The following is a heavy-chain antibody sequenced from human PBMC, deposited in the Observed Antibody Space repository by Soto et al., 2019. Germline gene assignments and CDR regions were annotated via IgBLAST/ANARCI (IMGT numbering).Heavy chain of an antibody. Sequence: QVQLVESGGGVVQPGRSLRLSCAASGFTLSDYAMHCVRQAPGKGLEWVALISYEGSNQYYADSVKGRFTISRDNSRNTLYLQMNSLRAEDTAVYYCARVRDPEYYYAMDVWGQGTTVTVSS. V-gene: IGHV3-30-3*01. D-gene: IGHD3-10*01. CDR3: ARVRDPEYYYAMDV. CDR1: GFTLSDYA. CDR2: ISYEGSNQ. J-gene: IGHJ6*02.